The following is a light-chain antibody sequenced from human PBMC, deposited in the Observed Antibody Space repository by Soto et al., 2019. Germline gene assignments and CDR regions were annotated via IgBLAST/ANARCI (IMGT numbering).Light chain of an antibody. J-gene: IGKJ1*01. Sequence: ESFLTQSPCILSLFPGGRVTLSCRASQAVNTRLAWYQHKPGQAPRLLIYLTSNRATGIPDRFSGSGSGTDFTLTISRLEPEDFAVYYCQQYGSSGTFGQGTKVDI. CDR1: QAVNTR. V-gene: IGKV3-20*01. CDR3: QQYGSSGT. CDR2: LTS.